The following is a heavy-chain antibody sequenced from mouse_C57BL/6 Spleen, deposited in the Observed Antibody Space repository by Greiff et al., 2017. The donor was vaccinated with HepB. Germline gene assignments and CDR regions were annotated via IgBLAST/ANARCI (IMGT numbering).Heavy chain of an antibody. CDR2: IHPSDSDT. D-gene: IGHD1-1*01. CDR3: ARVTTGGAGDFDY. J-gene: IGHJ2*01. CDR1: GYTFTSYW. V-gene: IGHV1-74*01. Sequence: VQLQQSGAELVKPGASVKVSCKASGYTFTSYWMHWVKQRPGQGLEWIGRIHPSDSDTNYNQKFKGKATLTVDKSSSTAYMQLSSLTSGDSAVYYCARVTTGGAGDFDYWGKGTTLTVFS.